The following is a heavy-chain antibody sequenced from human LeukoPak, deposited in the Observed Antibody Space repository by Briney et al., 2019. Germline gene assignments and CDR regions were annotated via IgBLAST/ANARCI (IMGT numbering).Heavy chain of an antibody. D-gene: IGHD6-13*01. V-gene: IGHV3-48*03. Sequence: GGSLRLSCAASGFTFSSYEMNWVRQAPGKGLEWVSYISSSGSTIYYADSVKGRFTISRDNAKNSLYLQMNSLRAEDTAVYYCARSPSYSSSWLTLYYYYYYMDVWGKGTTVTVSS. CDR2: ISSSGSTI. CDR3: ARSPSYSSSWLTLYYYYYYMDV. J-gene: IGHJ6*03. CDR1: GFTFSSYE.